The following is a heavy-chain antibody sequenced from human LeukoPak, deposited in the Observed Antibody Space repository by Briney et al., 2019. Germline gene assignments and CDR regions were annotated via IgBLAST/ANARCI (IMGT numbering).Heavy chain of an antibody. CDR1: GFTFSSYS. D-gene: IGHD4/OR15-4a*01. CDR2: ISSSSSYI. CDR3: ASILTDYGGFDY. Sequence: GGSLRLSCAASGFTFSSYSMNWVRQAPGKGLEWVSSISSSSSYIYYADSVEGRFTISRDNAKNSLYLQMNSLRAEDTAVYYCASILTDYGGFDYWGQGTLVTVSS. V-gene: IGHV3-21*01. J-gene: IGHJ4*02.